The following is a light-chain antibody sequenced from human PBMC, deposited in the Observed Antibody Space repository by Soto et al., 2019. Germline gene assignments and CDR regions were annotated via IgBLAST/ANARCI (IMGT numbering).Light chain of an antibody. CDR1: QSVSSSY. J-gene: IGKJ1*01. V-gene: IGKV3-20*01. Sequence: EIVLTQSPGTLSLSPGERATLPCRASQSVSSSYLAWCQQKPGQAPRLLIYAASSRAPGIPDRFSGGGSGTDFTLTISRLEPEDFAVYYCQQSAKSPCTFGHGTTLEIQ. CDR2: AAS. CDR3: QQSAKSPCT.